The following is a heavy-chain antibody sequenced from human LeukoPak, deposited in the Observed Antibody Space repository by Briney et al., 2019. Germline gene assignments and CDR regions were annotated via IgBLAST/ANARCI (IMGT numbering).Heavy chain of an antibody. Sequence: GGSLRLSCAASGFTFSSYGMHWVRQAPGKGLEWVAVISYDGSNKYYADSVKGRFTISRDNSKNTLYLQMNSLRAEDTALYYCAKDPNSYGYYYYYYMDVWGKGTTITVSS. V-gene: IGHV3-30*18. CDR2: ISYDGSNK. J-gene: IGHJ6*03. CDR1: GFTFSSYG. CDR3: AKDPNSYGYYYYYYMDV. D-gene: IGHD5-18*01.